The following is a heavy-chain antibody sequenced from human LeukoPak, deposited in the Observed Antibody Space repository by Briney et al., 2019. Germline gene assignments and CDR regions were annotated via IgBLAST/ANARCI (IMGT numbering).Heavy chain of an antibody. CDR1: GFIFSSFG. CDR3: ARDVEGNLSRKYPRFDP. V-gene: IGHV3-33*08. D-gene: IGHD5-24*01. J-gene: IGHJ5*02. Sequence: PGGSLRLSCAASGFIFSSFGMHWVRQAPGKGLEWVAVIWYDGSNKYYADSVKGRFTISRDNSKNTLYLQMNSLRAEDTAVYYCARDVEGNLSRKYPRFDPWGQGTLVTVSS. CDR2: IWYDGSNK.